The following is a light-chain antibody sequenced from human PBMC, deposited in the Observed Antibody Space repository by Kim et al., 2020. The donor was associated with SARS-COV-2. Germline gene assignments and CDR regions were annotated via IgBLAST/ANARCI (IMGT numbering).Light chain of an antibody. CDR2: KDN. CDR3: QSADSSGTYWV. V-gene: IGLV3-25*03. CDR1: ALSKQY. Sequence: SYELTQPPSVSVSPGQTARITCSADALSKQYAYWYQQKPGQAPILVIYKDNERPSGIPERLSGSSSGTTVTLTISGVQAEDEADYYCQSADSSGTYWVFGGGTQLTDL. J-gene: IGLJ3*02.